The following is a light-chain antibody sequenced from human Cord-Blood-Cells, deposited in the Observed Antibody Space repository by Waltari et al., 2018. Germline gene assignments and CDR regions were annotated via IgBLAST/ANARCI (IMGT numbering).Light chain of an antibody. Sequence: QSALTQPASVSGSPGQSITISCTGTSSDVGRYNLVSWYQQHPGKAPKLMIYEGSKRPAGVSNRLSGSKSGNTASLTISGLQAEDGADYYCCSYAGSSTFGVFGGGTTLTVL. V-gene: IGLV2-23*03. CDR2: EGS. CDR3: CSYAGSSTFGV. J-gene: IGLJ3*02. CDR1: SSDVGRYNL.